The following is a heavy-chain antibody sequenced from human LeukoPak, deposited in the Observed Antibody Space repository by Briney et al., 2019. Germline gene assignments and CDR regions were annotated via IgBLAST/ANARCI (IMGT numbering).Heavy chain of an antibody. V-gene: IGHV3-23*01. J-gene: IGHJ3*02. CDR1: GFTFSSYA. CDR2: ISGSGGST. Sequence: GGSLRLSCVASGFTFSSYAMSWVRQAPGKGLEGVSAISGSGGSTYYADSVKGRFTISRDNSKNTLYLQMNSLRAEDTAVYYCAKDQGYYDSTPNAFDIWGQGTMVTVSS. CDR3: AKDQGYYDSTPNAFDI. D-gene: IGHD3-22*01.